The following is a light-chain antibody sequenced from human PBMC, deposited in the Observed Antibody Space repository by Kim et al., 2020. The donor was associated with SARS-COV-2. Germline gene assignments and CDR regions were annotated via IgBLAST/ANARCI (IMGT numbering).Light chain of an antibody. CDR2: EVS. CDR1: SWDVGSSTR. V-gene: IGLV2-18*02. J-gene: IGLJ2*01. Sequence: AVNTAGTGTSWDVGSSTRFSWYQLHAGTAPKLRVFEVSSRPSGVPCRVSGSESGSTDSLTISGLQAEDEADYYCSSYTSSSTKVVFGGGTQLTVL. CDR3: SSYTSSSTKVV.